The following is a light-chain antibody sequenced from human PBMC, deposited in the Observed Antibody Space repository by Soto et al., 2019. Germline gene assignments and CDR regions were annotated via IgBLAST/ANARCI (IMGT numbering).Light chain of an antibody. CDR3: CSYAGSFWV. CDR2: DVS. J-gene: IGLJ1*01. Sequence: QSALTQPRSGSGSPGQSVTISCTGTSSDVGGYNYVSWYQQHPGKAPKLMIYDVSKRPSGVPDRFSGSKSGNTASLTISGLQAEDEADYYCCSYAGSFWVFGTGTKLTVL. CDR1: SSDVGGYNY. V-gene: IGLV2-11*01.